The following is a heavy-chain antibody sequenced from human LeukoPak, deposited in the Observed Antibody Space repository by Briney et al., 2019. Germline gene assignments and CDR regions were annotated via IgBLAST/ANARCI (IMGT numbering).Heavy chain of an antibody. J-gene: IGHJ6*03. CDR2: IWYGGSNK. CDR1: GFTFSSYG. Sequence: GGSLRLSCAASGFTFSSYGMHWVRQGPGKGLEWVAVIWYGGSNKYYADSVKGRFTIPRDNSKNTLYLQMNSLRAEDTAVYYCAKGGRYYYYYMDVWGKGTTVTVSS. CDR3: AKGGRYYYYYMDV. V-gene: IGHV3-30*02.